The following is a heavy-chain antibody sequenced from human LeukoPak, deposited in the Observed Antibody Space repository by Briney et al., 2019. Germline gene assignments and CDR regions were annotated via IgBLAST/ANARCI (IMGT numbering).Heavy chain of an antibody. CDR3: ARSRGIVVPAAMFDY. D-gene: IGHD2-2*01. CDR1: GFTFSSYG. Sequence: GGSLRLSCAASGFTFSSYGMHWVRQAPGKGVEGVAVIWYDGSNKYYADSVKSRFTNSRDNYKNTPYQQMTSLRAEDMAVYYCARSRGIVVPAAMFDYWGQGSLVSVSS. J-gene: IGHJ4*02. CDR2: IWYDGSNK. V-gene: IGHV3-33*01.